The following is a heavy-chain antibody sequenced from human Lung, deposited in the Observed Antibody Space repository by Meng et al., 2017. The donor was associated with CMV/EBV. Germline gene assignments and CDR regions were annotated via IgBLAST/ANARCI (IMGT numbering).Heavy chain of an antibody. Sequence: ITLKESGPTLVNPTQTLTLTCTFSGFSLSTSEVGVGWIRQPPGKALEWLAVIYWDDDKRYSPSLKSRLTITKDTSKNQVVLTLSNMDPVDTATYYCALFTRSWFDPWGQGTLVTVSS. CDR3: ALFTRSWFDP. V-gene: IGHV2-5*02. CDR1: GFSLSTSEVG. J-gene: IGHJ5*02. D-gene: IGHD2-2*01. CDR2: IYWDDDK.